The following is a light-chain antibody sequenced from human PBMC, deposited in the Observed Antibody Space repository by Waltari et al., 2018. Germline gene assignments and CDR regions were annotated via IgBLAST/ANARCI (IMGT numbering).Light chain of an antibody. V-gene: IGKV1-39*01. Sequence: DIEMTQSPSSLPASVGDTVTITCRASQNIEHYLNWYQQKPGKAPKLLLYGASSLRSGVPSRFSGSGSGTDFILLISSLQPEDFATYYCQQHDSVPYTFGQGTKLEIK. CDR1: QNIEHY. CDR3: QQHDSVPYT. J-gene: IGKJ2*01. CDR2: GAS.